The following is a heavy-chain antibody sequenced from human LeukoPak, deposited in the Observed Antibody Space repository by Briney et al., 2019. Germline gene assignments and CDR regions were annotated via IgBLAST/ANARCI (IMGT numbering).Heavy chain of an antibody. J-gene: IGHJ4*02. D-gene: IGHD6-13*01. Sequence: ASVKVSCKASGYTFTGYYMHWVRQAPGQGLGWMGWINPNSGGTNYAQKFQGRVTMTRDTSISTAYMELSRLRSDDTAVYHCASHSGIAAAGTDYWGQGTLVTVSS. CDR2: INPNSGGT. V-gene: IGHV1-2*02. CDR3: ASHSGIAAAGTDY. CDR1: GYTFTGYY.